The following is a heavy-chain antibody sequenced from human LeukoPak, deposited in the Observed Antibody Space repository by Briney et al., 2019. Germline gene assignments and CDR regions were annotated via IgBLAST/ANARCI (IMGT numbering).Heavy chain of an antibody. CDR3: ARDNRPDYSNYGSWFDP. Sequence: ASVEVSCKASGGTFSSYAISWVRQAPGQGLEWMGGIIPIFGTANYAQKFQGRVTITADESTSTAYMELSSLRSEDTAVYYCARDNRPDYSNYGSWFDPWGQGTLVTVSS. CDR1: GGTFSSYA. D-gene: IGHD4-11*01. J-gene: IGHJ5*02. V-gene: IGHV1-69*13. CDR2: IIPIFGTA.